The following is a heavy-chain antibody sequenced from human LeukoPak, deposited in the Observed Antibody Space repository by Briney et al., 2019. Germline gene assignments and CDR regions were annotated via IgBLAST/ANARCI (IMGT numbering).Heavy chain of an antibody. CDR3: ARDRRDYDILTGYYRFVAFDY. CDR2: ISAYNGNT. V-gene: IGHV1-18*04. Sequence: ASVKVSCKASGYTFTSYGISWVQQAPGQGLEWMGWISAYNGNTNYAQKLQGRVTMTTDTSTSTAYMELRSLRSDDTAVYYCARDRRDYDILTGYYRFVAFDYWGQGTLVTVSS. CDR1: GYTFTSYG. J-gene: IGHJ4*02. D-gene: IGHD3-9*01.